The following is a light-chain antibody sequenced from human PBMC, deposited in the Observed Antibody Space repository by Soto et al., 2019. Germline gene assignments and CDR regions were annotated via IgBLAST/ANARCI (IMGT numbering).Light chain of an antibody. J-gene: IGKJ1*01. CDR2: GAS. V-gene: IGKV3-15*01. CDR3: QQYNNSPWT. Sequence: EIVMTQSPATLSVSPGERATLSCRASQSVSSNLAWYQQKPGQAPRLLIYGASTRATGIPARFSGSGSGTEFTLTISSLQSEDLAVYYCQQYNNSPWTFGQGTKVDI. CDR1: QSVSSN.